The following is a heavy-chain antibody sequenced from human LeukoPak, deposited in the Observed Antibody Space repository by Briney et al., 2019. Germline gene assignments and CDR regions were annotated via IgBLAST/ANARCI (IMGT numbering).Heavy chain of an antibody. V-gene: IGHV1-8*02. CDR1: GYTFTNYY. J-gene: IGHJ4*02. CDR2: MNPDSGNT. Sequence: ASVKVSCKASGYTFTNYYMHWVRQASGHGLEWMGWMNPDSGNTGYAQNFQGRVTMTTNTSISTAYMELSSLTSDDTAVYYCARLDYGGPSSPLLDYWGQGTLVTVSS. D-gene: IGHD4-23*01. CDR3: ARLDYGGPSSPLLDY.